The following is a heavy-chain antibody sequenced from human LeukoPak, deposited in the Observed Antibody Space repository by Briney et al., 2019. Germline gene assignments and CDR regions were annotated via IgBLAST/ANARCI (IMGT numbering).Heavy chain of an antibody. CDR2: ISSSSSTI. D-gene: IGHD3-22*01. CDR1: GFTFSSYS. CDR3: ASMAYYDSSGYSGLSDY. J-gene: IGHJ4*02. Sequence: GGSLRLSCAASGFTFSSYSMNWVRQAPGKGLERVSYISSSSSTIYYADSVKGRFTISRDNAKNSLYLQMNSLRAEDTAVYYCASMAYYDSSGYSGLSDYWGQGALVTVSS. V-gene: IGHV3-48*04.